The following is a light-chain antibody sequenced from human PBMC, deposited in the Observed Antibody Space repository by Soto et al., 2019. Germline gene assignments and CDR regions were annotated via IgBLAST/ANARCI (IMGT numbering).Light chain of an antibody. CDR1: LDISSY. Sequence: DIQMTQSPSSLSASVGDRVTITCQASLDISSYVGWYKQKPGKAPKLLIYGASNLHTGVPSRFSGGGSGTHFTFTISSLQPEDIATYYCQQSDNLPFTFGPGTKVDIK. CDR2: GAS. V-gene: IGKV1-33*01. CDR3: QQSDNLPFT. J-gene: IGKJ3*01.